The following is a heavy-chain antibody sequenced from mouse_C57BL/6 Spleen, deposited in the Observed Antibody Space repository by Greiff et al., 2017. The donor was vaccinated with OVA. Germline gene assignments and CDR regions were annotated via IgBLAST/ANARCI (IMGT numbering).Heavy chain of an antibody. CDR2: IYPSDSEA. V-gene: IGHV1-61*01. J-gene: IGHJ4*01. CDR3: TRERITTGARDY. Sequence: QVQLQQPGAELVRPGSSVKLSCKASGYTFTSYWMDWVKQRPGQGLEWIGNIYPSDSEAHYNQKFKDKATLTVDKSSSTAYMQLSSLTSEDSAVYYCTRERITTGARDYWGQGTSVTVSS. D-gene: IGHD1-1*01. CDR1: GYTFTSYW.